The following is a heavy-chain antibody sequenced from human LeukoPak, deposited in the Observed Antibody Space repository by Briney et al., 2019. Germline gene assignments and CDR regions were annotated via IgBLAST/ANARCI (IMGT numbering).Heavy chain of an antibody. Sequence: PGGSLRLSCAAAGFTFSHYGMSWVCQAPGKGLEWVSSISSSSYIYYADSVKGRFTISRDNAKNSLYLQMNSLRAEDTAVYYCARAVSPYWYMDVWGKGTTVTVSS. CDR1: GFTFSHYG. D-gene: IGHD2-15*01. CDR2: ISSSSYI. J-gene: IGHJ6*03. CDR3: ARAVSPYWYMDV. V-gene: IGHV3-21*01.